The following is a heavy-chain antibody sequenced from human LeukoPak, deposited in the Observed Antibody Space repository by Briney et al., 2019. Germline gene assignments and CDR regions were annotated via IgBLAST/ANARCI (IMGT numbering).Heavy chain of an antibody. V-gene: IGHV3-30*02. D-gene: IGHD2-8*01. J-gene: IGHJ4*02. Sequence: PGGSLRLSCAASGFSFSNYAIHWVRQAPGKGLEWVASIRFNGNFYADYVKGRFTISRDNSKSTVSLQMDTRRTEDTALYYCAREKWDFDFWGQGTLVTVSS. CDR2: IRFNGN. CDR3: AREKWDFDF. CDR1: GFSFSNYA.